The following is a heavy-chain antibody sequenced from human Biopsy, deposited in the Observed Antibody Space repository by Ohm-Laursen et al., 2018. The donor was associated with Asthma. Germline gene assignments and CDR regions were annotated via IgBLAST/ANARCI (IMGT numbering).Heavy chain of an antibody. D-gene: IGHD3-22*01. CDR2: ILTKFDIT. V-gene: IGHV1-69*04. CDR3: ARSYDTDSYPVLVLDY. Sequence: ESSVKVSCKASGGSFSNFAFSWVRQAPGHGLEWMGTILTKFDITSYAEKFQGRVTITADKPTSTTYMELSRLRSEDTAVYYCARSYDTDSYPVLVLDYWGQGTLVTVSS. J-gene: IGHJ4*02. CDR1: GGSFSNFA.